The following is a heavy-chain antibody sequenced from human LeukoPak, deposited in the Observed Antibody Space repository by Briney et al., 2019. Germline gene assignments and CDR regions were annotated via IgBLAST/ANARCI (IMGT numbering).Heavy chain of an antibody. D-gene: IGHD3-9*01. CDR2: ISGSSSYI. CDR3: ARGSNDILTGPPR. V-gene: IGHV3-21*01. CDR1: GFTFSSYS. J-gene: IGHJ4*02. Sequence: GGSLRLSCAASGFTFSSYSMNWVRQAPGKGLEWVSSISGSSSYIYYADSVKGRFTISRDNARNSLYLQMNSLRAEDTAVYYCARGSNDILTGPPRWGQGTLVTVSS.